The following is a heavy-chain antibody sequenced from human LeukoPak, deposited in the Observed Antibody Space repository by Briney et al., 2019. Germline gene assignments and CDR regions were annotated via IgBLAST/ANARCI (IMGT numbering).Heavy chain of an antibody. J-gene: IGHJ4*02. D-gene: IGHD3-3*01. V-gene: IGHV1-2*02. CDR1: GYTFTIYD. CDR3: ARDASYDFWSGYYTYFDY. Sequence: GASVKVSCKASGYTFTIYDINWVRQAPGQGLEWMGWINPNSGGTNYAQKFQGRVTMTRDTSISTAYMELSRLRSDDTAVYYCARDASYDFWSGYYTYFDYWGQGTLVTVSS. CDR2: INPNSGGT.